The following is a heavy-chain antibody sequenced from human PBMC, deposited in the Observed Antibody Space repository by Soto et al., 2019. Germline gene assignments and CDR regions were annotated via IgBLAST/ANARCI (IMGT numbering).Heavy chain of an antibody. CDR3: AKDISPTMVRGLDY. J-gene: IGHJ4*02. Sequence: GGSLRLSCAASGFTFSSYGMHWVRQAPGKGLEWVAVISYDGSNKYYADSVKGRFTISRDNSKNTLYLQMNSLRAEDTAVYYCAKDISPTMVRGLDYWGQGTLVTVSS. CDR1: GFTFSSYG. CDR2: ISYDGSNK. V-gene: IGHV3-30*18. D-gene: IGHD3-10*01.